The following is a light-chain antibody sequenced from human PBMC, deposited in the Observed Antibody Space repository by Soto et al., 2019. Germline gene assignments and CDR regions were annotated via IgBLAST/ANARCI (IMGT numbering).Light chain of an antibody. CDR3: QQRSNWPLT. Sequence: ENVLTQSPATLSLSPGERATLSCRASQSVGSYLAWYQQKPGRAPRLLIYDASNRDTGIPARFSGSGSGTEFTLTISSLEPEDFAVYYCQQRSNWPLTFCGGTKVEIK. CDR1: QSVGSY. V-gene: IGKV3-11*01. J-gene: IGKJ4*01. CDR2: DAS.